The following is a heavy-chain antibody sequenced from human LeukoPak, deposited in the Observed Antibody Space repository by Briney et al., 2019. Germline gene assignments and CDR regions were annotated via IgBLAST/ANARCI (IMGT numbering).Heavy chain of an antibody. CDR2: IYYSGST. D-gene: IGHD2-2*01. V-gene: IGHV4-59*01. CDR1: GGSISSYY. Sequence: SETLSLTCTVSGGSISSYYWSWIRQPPGKGLEWIGYIYYSGSTNYNPSLKSRVTISVDTSKNQFSLKLSSVTAADTAVYYCARKYYAGAFDIWGQGTMFTVSS. CDR3: ARKYYAGAFDI. J-gene: IGHJ3*02.